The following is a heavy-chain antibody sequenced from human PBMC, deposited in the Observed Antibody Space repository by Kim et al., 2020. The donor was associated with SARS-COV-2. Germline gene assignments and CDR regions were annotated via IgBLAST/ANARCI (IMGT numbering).Heavy chain of an antibody. CDR1: GGSFSGYY. CDR3: ARGSGMIVVDHYFDY. V-gene: IGHV4-34*01. D-gene: IGHD3-22*01. CDR2: INHSGST. J-gene: IGHJ4*02. Sequence: SETLSLTCAVYGGSFSGYYWSWIRQPPGKGLEWIGEINHSGSTNYNPSLKSRVTISVDTSKNQFSLKLSSVTAADTAVYYCARGSGMIVVDHYFDYWGQG.